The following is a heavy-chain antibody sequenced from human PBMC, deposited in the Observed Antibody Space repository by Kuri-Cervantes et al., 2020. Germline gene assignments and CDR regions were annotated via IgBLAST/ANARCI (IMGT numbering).Heavy chain of an antibody. V-gene: IGHV4-39*01. CDR1: GGSISSNNYY. Sequence: SETLSLTCTVSGGSISSNNYYWGWIRQPPGKGLEWIGIIYYTGFTYYNSSLNSRVTITVDPSNNQFSLKLSSVTAADTAVYYCANHPSGYYLNDAFDIWGQGTMVTVSS. CDR2: IYYTGFT. J-gene: IGHJ3*02. D-gene: IGHD3-22*01. CDR3: ANHPSGYYLNDAFDI.